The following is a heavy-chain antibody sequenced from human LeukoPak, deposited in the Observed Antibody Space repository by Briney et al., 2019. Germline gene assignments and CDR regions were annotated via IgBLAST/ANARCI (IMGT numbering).Heavy chain of an antibody. CDR3: AGVRGIISRNWFDP. J-gene: IGHJ5*02. Sequence: SSETLSLTCSVSGGSISSSNYYWGWIRQPPGKGLEWIGTIYYGGSTYYNPSLKSRVTISVDTSKNQFSLKLGSVTAADTAVYFCAGVRGIISRNWFDPWGHGTLVTVSS. CDR1: GGSISSSNYY. D-gene: IGHD3-10*01. V-gene: IGHV4-39*01. CDR2: IYYGGST.